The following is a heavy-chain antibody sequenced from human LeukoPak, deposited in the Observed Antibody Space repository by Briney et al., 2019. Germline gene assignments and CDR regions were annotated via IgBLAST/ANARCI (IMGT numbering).Heavy chain of an antibody. Sequence: SETLSLTCTVSGASITTTLYYWVWARQSPGKGLEWIGSFYYGGITYYHPSLKSRVTVSVDTSRSQFSLKLISVTAADTAVYYCARGAWAATIRDWGQGTLVTVSS. CDR3: ARGAWAATIRD. CDR2: FYYGGIT. D-gene: IGHD5-24*01. CDR1: GASITTTLYY. J-gene: IGHJ4*02. V-gene: IGHV4-39*07.